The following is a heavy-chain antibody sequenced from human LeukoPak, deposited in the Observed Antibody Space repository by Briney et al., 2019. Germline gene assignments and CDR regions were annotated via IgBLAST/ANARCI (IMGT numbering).Heavy chain of an antibody. CDR1: GFTFSSYW. Sequence: PVGSLRLSCAASGFTFSSYWMSWVRQAPGEGLEWVANIKQDGSEKYYVDSVKGRFTISRDKAKNSLYLQMNSLRAEDTAVYYCARVLSGGSYCAGAEYFQHWGQGTLVTVSS. CDR2: IKQDGSEK. J-gene: IGHJ1*01. V-gene: IGHV3-7*01. CDR3: ARVLSGGSYCAGAEYFQH. D-gene: IGHD1-26*01.